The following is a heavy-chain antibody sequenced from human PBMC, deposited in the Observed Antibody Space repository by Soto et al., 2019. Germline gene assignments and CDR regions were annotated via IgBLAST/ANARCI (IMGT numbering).Heavy chain of an antibody. Sequence: RASVKVSCKASGYTFTSYGISWVRQAPGQGLEWMGWISAYNGNTNDAQKLQGRVTMTTDTSTSTAYMELRSLRSDDTAVYSCARGSIAAAGHWFDPWGQGTLVTVSS. CDR1: GYTFTSYG. D-gene: IGHD6-13*01. CDR2: ISAYNGNT. J-gene: IGHJ5*02. CDR3: ARGSIAAAGHWFDP. V-gene: IGHV1-18*01.